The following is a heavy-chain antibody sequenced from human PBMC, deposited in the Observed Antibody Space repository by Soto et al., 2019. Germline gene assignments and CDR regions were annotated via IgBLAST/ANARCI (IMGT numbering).Heavy chain of an antibody. CDR2: IVVGSGNT. V-gene: IGHV1-58*01. J-gene: IGHJ4*02. CDR1: GFTFTSSA. D-gene: IGHD1-26*01. CDR3: AAALVGADFDY. Sequence: EAGASVKVSCKASGFTFTSSAVQWVRQARGQRLEWIGRIVVGSGNTNYAQKFQEIVTITSDMFTSTAYMELSSLSSEDTAVYYCAAALVGADFDYWGQGTLVTVSS.